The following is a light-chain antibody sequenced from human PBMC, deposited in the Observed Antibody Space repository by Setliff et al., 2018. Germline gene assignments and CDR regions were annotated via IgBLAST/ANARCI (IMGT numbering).Light chain of an antibody. CDR3: NAYTSRSTYV. J-gene: IGLJ1*01. CDR2: NVS. Sequence: QSALTQPASVSGSPGQSITISCSGTSSDVGSYDLVSWYQQDPGKAPKLIICNVSGRPSGVSHRFSGSKSDNTASLTISGLQAEDEADYYCNAYTSRSTYVFGSGTKVTVL. V-gene: IGLV2-14*03. CDR1: SSDVGSYDL.